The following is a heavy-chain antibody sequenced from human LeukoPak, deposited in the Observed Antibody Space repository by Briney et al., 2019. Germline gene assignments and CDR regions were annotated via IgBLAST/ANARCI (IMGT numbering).Heavy chain of an antibody. J-gene: IGHJ4*02. CDR3: ARGGYSGSYKGDY. Sequence: GGSLRLSCAASGFTFSSYWMHWVRQAPGKGLVWVSRINTDGSSTSYADSVKGRFTISRDNAKNTLYLQMNSLRAEDTAVYYCARGGYSGSYKGDYWGQGTLVTVSS. CDR2: INTDGSST. CDR1: GFTFSSYW. V-gene: IGHV3-74*01. D-gene: IGHD1-26*01.